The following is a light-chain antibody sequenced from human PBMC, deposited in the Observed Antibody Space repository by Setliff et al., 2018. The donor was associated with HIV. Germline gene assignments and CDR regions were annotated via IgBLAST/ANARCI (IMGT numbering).Light chain of an antibody. CDR2: EVN. CDR1: TSDIGTYNL. CDR3: CSYAGTYIFYV. V-gene: IGLV2-23*02. J-gene: IGLJ1*01. Sequence: QSALTQPASVSASPGQSISISCTGNTSDIGTYNLVSWYQQHPGKAPQLTIFEVNKRPSGVSDRFSGSKSGNTASLTISGLQAEDEADYYCCSYAGTYIFYVFGTGTKVTVL.